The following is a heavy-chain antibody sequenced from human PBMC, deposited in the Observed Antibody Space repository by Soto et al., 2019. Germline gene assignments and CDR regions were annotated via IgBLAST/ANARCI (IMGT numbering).Heavy chain of an antibody. Sequence: QVQLVESGGGVVQPGRSLRLSCAASGFTFSNYGMHWVRQAPGKGLEWVAVIVKDGSLQHYGDSVKGRFTISRDNSKNMLFLQMESLRAEDTAVYYCARDDDFPDNGRDYWGQGILVTVSS. CDR3: ARDDDFPDNGRDY. CDR2: IVKDGSLQ. D-gene: IGHD1-1*01. CDR1: GFTFSNYG. J-gene: IGHJ4*02. V-gene: IGHV3-33*01.